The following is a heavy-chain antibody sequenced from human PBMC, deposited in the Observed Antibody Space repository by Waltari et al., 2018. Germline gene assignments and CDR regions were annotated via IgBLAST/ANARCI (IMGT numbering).Heavy chain of an antibody. CDR3: ARGAPYGDYLPCDY. CDR1: GYTFTRYG. D-gene: IGHD4-17*01. CDR2: VSPLNGET. J-gene: IGHJ4*02. Sequence: QVQLVQSGAEVEKPGASVKVSCKAIGYTFTRYGISWVRQAPGQGLEWMGWVSPLNGETDDAQKFQGRVTMATDTFMNTAYMELRSLRPDDTAVYYCARGAPYGDYLPCDYWGQGTLVTVSS. V-gene: IGHV1-18*04.